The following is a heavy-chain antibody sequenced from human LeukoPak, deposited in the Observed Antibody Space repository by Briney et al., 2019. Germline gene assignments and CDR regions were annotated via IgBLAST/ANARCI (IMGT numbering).Heavy chain of an antibody. V-gene: IGHV3-11*06. CDR1: GFTFSNYY. Sequence: GGSLRLSCAASGFTFSNYYMSWIRQAPGKGQEWVSYISSSSSYTNYADSVKGRFTISRDNAKNSLYLQMNSLRAEDTAVYYCARVPYYYGSGSYYSGYYFDYWGQGTLVTVSS. CDR2: ISSSSSYT. CDR3: ARVPYYYGSGSYYSGYYFDY. J-gene: IGHJ4*02. D-gene: IGHD3-10*01.